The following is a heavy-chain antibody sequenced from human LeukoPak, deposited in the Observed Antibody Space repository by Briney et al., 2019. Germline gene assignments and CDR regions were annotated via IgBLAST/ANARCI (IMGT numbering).Heavy chain of an antibody. Sequence: PGGSLRLSCAASGFTFSSYSMNWVRQAPGKGLEWVSSISSSSSYIYYADSVKGRFTISRDNSKNTLYLQMNSLRAEDTAVYYCAKVRYSGSYFDYWGQGTLVTVSS. CDR2: ISSSSSYI. D-gene: IGHD1-26*01. V-gene: IGHV3-21*04. CDR1: GFTFSSYS. J-gene: IGHJ4*02. CDR3: AKVRYSGSYFDY.